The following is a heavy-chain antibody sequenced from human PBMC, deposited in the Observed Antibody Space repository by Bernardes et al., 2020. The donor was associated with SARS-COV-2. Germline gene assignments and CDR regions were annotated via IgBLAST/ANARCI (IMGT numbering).Heavy chain of an antibody. CDR2: IYYSGST. V-gene: IGHV4-59*11. Sequence: SETLSLTCTVSGGSISSHYWSWIRQPPGKGLEWIGYIYYSGSTNYNPSLKSRVTISVDTSKNQFSLKLSSVTAADTAVYYCARGGMLRLGWFDPWGQGTLVTVSS. D-gene: IGHD2-8*01. CDR3: ARGGMLRLGWFDP. CDR1: GGSISSHY. J-gene: IGHJ5*02.